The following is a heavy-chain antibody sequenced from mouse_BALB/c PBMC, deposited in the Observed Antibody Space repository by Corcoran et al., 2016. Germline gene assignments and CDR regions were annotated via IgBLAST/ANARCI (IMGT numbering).Heavy chain of an antibody. CDR3: ARGGYHWYFDV. CDR1: GYTFTDYN. V-gene: IGHV1-18*01. Sequence: EVLLQQSGPELVKPGASVKIPCKASGYTFTDYNMDWVKQSHGKSLEWIGDVNPNNGVTIYNQKFKGKATLTVDKSSTTAYVELRSLTSEDTAVYYCARGGYHWYFDVWGAGTTVTVSS. J-gene: IGHJ1*01. CDR2: VNPNNGVT. D-gene: IGHD1-1*02.